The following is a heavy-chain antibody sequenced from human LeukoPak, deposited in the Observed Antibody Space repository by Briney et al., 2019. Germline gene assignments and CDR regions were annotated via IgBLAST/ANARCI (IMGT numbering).Heavy chain of an antibody. CDR2: INPSSGST. Sequence: ASMNLSCKASGYTFTKYYMHWVRQAPGQGLEWMGIINPSSGSTSYAQRFQGRVTMTRDTPTSRVYMEVSSLRSEDTAVYYCARDSNSGAFDIWGQGTLVT. V-gene: IGHV1-46*01. J-gene: IGHJ3*02. D-gene: IGHD6-6*01. CDR3: ARDSNSGAFDI. CDR1: GYTFTKYY.